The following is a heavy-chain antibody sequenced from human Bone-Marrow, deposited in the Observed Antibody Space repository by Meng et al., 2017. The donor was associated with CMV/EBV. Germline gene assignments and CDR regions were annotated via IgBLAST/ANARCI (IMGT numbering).Heavy chain of an antibody. D-gene: IGHD2-2*01. CDR1: GFTFSSYW. Sequence: GGSLRLSCAASGFTFSSYWMSWVRQAPGKGLEWVANIKQDGSEKYYVGSVKGRFTISRDNAKSSLYLQMNSLRVEDTAVYYCARVSAYCSITSCYWIWGQGTLVTVSS. CDR2: IKQDGSEK. CDR3: ARVSAYCSITSCYWI. J-gene: IGHJ4*02. V-gene: IGHV3-7*01.